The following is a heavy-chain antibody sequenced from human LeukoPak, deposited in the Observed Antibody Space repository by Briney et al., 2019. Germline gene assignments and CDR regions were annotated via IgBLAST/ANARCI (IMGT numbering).Heavy chain of an antibody. J-gene: IGHJ5*02. CDR3: ARGGVTTLVWFDP. CDR2: INHSGST. Sequence: SETLSLTCTVSGGSIRSYYWNWIRQPPGKGLEWIGEINHSGSTNYNPSLKSRVTISVDTSKNQFSLKLSSVTAADTAVYYCARGGVTTLVWFDPWGQGTLVTVSS. CDR1: GGSIRSYY. D-gene: IGHD4-11*01. V-gene: IGHV4-34*01.